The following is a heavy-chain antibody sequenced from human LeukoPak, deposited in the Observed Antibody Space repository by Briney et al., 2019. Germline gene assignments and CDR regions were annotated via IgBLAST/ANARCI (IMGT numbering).Heavy chain of an antibody. J-gene: IGHJ4*02. CDR3: VRQQTPHGNFDY. D-gene: IGHD1-26*01. Sequence: PGGSLRLSCATSGFTFSNHAMHWVRQASGKGLEWVSAIGTAGDTFYPGSVKGRFTISRENARNSLSLQMNGLRAEDTAVYYCVRQQTPHGNFDYWDQGTLVTVSS. CDR2: IGTAGDT. V-gene: IGHV3-13*01. CDR1: GFTFSNHA.